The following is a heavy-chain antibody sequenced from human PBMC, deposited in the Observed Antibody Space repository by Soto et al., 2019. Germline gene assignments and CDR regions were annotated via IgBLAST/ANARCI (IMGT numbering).Heavy chain of an antibody. D-gene: IGHD6-19*01. V-gene: IGHV5-10-1*01. CDR2: VDPSDSYT. CDR1: GYSFTSYW. J-gene: IGHJ6*02. Sequence: GESLKISFKGSGYSFTSYWISWVRQMPGKGLEWMGRVDPSDSYTNYSPSFQGHVTISADKSISTAYLQWSSLNASDTAMYYCARQIYSSGWYGMDVWGQGTTVTVSS. CDR3: ARQIYSSGWYGMDV.